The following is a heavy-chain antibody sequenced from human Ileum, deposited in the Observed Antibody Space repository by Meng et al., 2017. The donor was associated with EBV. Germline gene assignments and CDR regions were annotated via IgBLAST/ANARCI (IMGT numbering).Heavy chain of an antibody. D-gene: IGHD3-16*01. J-gene: IGHJ5*02. CDR1: GYTFTSNY. CDR3: ARGSGAGGRDWFDP. CDR2: INPNGGSA. V-gene: IGHV1-46*04. Sequence: VQLRQSVAEVKKPGASVKVSCKASGYTFTSNYMHWVRQAPGQGLEWMGVINPNGGSATYAQKLRGRLTMTRDTSTSTFYMELSSLTSEDTAVYYCARGSGAGGRDWFDPWGQGTLVTVSS.